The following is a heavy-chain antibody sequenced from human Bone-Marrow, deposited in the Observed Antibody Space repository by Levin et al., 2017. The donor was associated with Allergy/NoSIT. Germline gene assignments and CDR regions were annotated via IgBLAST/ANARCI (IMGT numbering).Heavy chain of an antibody. V-gene: IGHV1-18*01. J-gene: IGHJ4*02. CDR1: GYTFTNYG. Sequence: GESLKISCQASGYTFTNYGISWVRQAPGQGLEWMGWINPYNGNTNYAQKLRGRVTMTTDTSTSTAYMELRSLRSDDTAVYYCARSISGDYLDYWGQGTLVTVSS. CDR3: ARSISGDYLDY. D-gene: IGHD3-3*01. CDR2: INPYNGNT.